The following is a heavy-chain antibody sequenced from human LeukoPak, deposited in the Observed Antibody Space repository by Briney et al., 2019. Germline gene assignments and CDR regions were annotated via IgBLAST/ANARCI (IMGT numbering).Heavy chain of an antibody. V-gene: IGHV4-59*07. CDR3: ASGRLGYNSPFDS. CDR1: GGSMSPNH. Sequence: KAADTLSLTCTVSGGSMSPNHWRWIRQPPGKGLEWIGSIFYTGTTNYNPSLKSRVTISVDTSKNQFSLKLTSVTAADTAVYYCASGRLGYNSPFDSWGQGTLVTVSS. D-gene: IGHD5-24*01. CDR2: IFYTGTT. J-gene: IGHJ4*02.